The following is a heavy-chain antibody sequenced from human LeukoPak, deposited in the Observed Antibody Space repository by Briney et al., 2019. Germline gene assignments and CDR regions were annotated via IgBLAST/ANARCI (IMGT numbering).Heavy chain of an antibody. CDR1: GFTFSSYE. V-gene: IGHV4-34*01. D-gene: IGHD2-2*01. J-gene: IGHJ2*01. CDR2: INHSGST. CDR3: ARRGRVVPASRPWYFDL. Sequence: GSLRLSCAASGFTFSSYEMNWVRQAPGKGLEWIGEINHSGSTNYNPSLKSRVTISVDTSKNQFSLKLSSVTAADTAVYYCARRGRVVPASRPWYFDLWGRGTLVTVSS.